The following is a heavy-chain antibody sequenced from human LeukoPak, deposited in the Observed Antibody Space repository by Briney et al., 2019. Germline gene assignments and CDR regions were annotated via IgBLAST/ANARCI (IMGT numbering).Heavy chain of an antibody. CDR2: IIPIFGTA. J-gene: IGHJ3*02. V-gene: IGHV1-69*05. CDR3: ARRYCSGGSCNDAFDI. D-gene: IGHD2-15*01. Sequence: ASVKVSCKASGGTFSSYAISWVRQAPGQGLEWMGGIIPIFGTANYAQTFQGRVTITTDESTSTAYMELSRLRSEDTAVYYCARRYCSGGSCNDAFDIWGQGKMVTVSS. CDR1: GGTFSSYA.